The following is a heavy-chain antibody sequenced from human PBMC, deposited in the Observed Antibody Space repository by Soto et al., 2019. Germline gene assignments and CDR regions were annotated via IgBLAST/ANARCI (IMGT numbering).Heavy chain of an antibody. J-gene: IGHJ5*02. Sequence: QVQLQQWGAGLLKPSETLSLSCAVYGGYFNDNYYTWFRQPPGKGLEWIGEISRSGTTKYIPSLKSRASISFDTSKTQVSLKLTSVTAADTAVYYCAPSLWFGTQVELWGQGALVTVSS. D-gene: IGHD3-10*01. CDR3: APSLWFGTQVEL. CDR1: GGYFNDNY. CDR2: ISRSGTT. V-gene: IGHV4-34*01.